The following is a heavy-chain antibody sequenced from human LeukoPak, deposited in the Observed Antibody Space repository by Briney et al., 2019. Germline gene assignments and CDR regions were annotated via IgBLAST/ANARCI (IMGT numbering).Heavy chain of an antibody. D-gene: IGHD6-19*01. Sequence: ETLSLTCTVSGCSISSYYWSWIRQPPGKGLEWIGYVYYRGHTKSKPSLKSRVTISVDTSKNQFSLKLTSVTAADTAVYYCARDGVVAVSGIAAFDFWGQGTMVTVSS. V-gene: IGHV4-59*01. CDR1: GCSISSYY. CDR2: VYYRGHT. CDR3: ARDGVVAVSGIAAFDF. J-gene: IGHJ3*01.